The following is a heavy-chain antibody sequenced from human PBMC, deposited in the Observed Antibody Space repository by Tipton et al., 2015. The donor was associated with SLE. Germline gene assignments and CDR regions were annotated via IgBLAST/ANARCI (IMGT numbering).Heavy chain of an antibody. D-gene: IGHD3-10*01. CDR1: GGSISSSSYY. CDR2: IYYSGST. Sequence: TLSLTCTVSGGSISSSSYYWGWIRQPPGKGLEWIGSIYYSGSTYYNPSLKSRVTISVDTSKNQFSLKLSSVTAADTAVYYCARQSGELLWLGELLYYFDYWGQGTLVTVSS. V-gene: IGHV4-39*01. J-gene: IGHJ4*02. CDR3: ARQSGELLWLGELLYYFDY.